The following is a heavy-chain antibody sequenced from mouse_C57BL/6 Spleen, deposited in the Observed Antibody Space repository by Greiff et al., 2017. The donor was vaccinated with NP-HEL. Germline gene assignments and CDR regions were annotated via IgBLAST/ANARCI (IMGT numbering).Heavy chain of an antibody. V-gene: IGHV1-55*01. CDR1: GYTFTSYW. CDR3: ARGGTVVAGFDY. CDR2: IYPGSGST. J-gene: IGHJ2*01. Sequence: VQLQQPGAELVKPGASVKMSCKASGYTFTSYWITWVKQRPGQGLEWIGDIYPGSGSTNYNEKFKSKATLTVDTSSSTAYMQLSSLTSEDSAVYYCARGGTVVAGFDYWGQGTTLTVSS. D-gene: IGHD1-1*01.